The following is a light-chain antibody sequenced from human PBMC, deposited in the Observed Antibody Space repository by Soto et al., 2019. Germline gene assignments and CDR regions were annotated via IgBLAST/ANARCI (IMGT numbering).Light chain of an antibody. CDR3: QPANNWPLT. J-gene: IGKJ4*01. Sequence: EVVMTQSPATLSVSPEEGVTLSCTASQGIGDTLAWYQHKPGQTPRRIIYDTSTRASGVPARFSGSRSGPEFTLSLNSLQSEDFAIYYCQPANNWPLTLGGGTKVESK. CDR1: QGIGDT. CDR2: DTS. V-gene: IGKV3-15*01.